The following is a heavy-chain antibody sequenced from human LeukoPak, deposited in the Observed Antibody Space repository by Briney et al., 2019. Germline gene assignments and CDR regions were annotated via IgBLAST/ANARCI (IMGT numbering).Heavy chain of an antibody. CDR1: GYTLTSYG. Sequence: GASVKVSCKASGYTLTSYGISWVRQAPGQGLEWMGWISAYNGNTNYAQKLQGRVTMTTDTSTSTAYMELRSLRSDDTAVYYCARDCSGGSCYPTTWYYFDYWGQGTLVTVSS. CDR3: ARDCSGGSCYPTTWYYFDY. V-gene: IGHV1-18*01. J-gene: IGHJ4*02. CDR2: ISAYNGNT. D-gene: IGHD2-15*01.